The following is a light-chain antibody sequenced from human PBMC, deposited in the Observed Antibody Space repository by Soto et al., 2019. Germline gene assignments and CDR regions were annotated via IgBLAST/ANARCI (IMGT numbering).Light chain of an antibody. V-gene: IGKV3-15*01. J-gene: IGKJ5*01. CDR1: HSVSSN. CDR2: GAS. CDR3: QQYNNWPPIT. Sequence: EIVITQSPATLSVSPGERATLSCRASHSVSSNLSWYQQKPGQAPRLLIYGASTRATGIPARFSGSGSGTEFTLTISSLQSEDFAVYYCQQYNNWPPITFGQGTRLEIK.